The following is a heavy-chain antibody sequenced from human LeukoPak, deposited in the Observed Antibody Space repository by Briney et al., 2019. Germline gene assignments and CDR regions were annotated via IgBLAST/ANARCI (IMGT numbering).Heavy chain of an antibody. V-gene: IGHV4-4*07. J-gene: IGHJ3*02. D-gene: IGHD2-2*01. CDR1: GGSISSYH. Sequence: PSETLSLTCTVSGGSISSYHWSWIRQPAGKGLEWIRRIYTSGSTNYNPSLKSRVTMSVDTSKNQFSLKLSSVTAADTAVYYCARGGYCSSTSCYGDAFDIWGQGTMVTVSS. CDR2: IYTSGST. CDR3: ARGGYCSSTSCYGDAFDI.